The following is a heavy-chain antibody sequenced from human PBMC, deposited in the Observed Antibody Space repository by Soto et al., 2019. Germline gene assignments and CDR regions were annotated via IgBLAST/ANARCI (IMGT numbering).Heavy chain of an antibody. V-gene: IGHV3-21*01. J-gene: IGHJ4*02. Sequence: GGSLRLSCAASGFTFSSYSMNWVRQAPGKGLEWVSSISSSSSYIYYVDSVKGRFTISRDNAKNSLYLQMNSLRAEDTAVYYCARDRGITGTPGLGYWGQRTLVTVSS. CDR3: ARDRGITGTPGLGY. CDR1: GFTFSSYS. D-gene: IGHD1-7*01. CDR2: ISSSSSYI.